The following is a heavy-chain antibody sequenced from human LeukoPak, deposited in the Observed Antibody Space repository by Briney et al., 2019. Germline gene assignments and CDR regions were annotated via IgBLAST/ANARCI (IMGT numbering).Heavy chain of an antibody. V-gene: IGHV1-69*05. Sequence: VASVRLSCKASGLTFSSYAISWVRQAPGQGLEWMGGLIPIFGKANYAQTFQGRVTITTDESTSTAYMELSSLRSEDTAVYYCARAVTGTTSLPGYYYYYMDVWGKGTTVTVSS. J-gene: IGHJ6*03. D-gene: IGHD1-7*01. CDR1: GLTFSSYA. CDR2: LIPIFGKA. CDR3: ARAVTGTTSLPGYYYYYMDV.